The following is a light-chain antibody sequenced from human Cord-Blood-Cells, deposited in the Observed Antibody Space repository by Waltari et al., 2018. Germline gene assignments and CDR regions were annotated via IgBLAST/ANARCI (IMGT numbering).Light chain of an antibody. CDR2: AAP. Sequence: DIQMTQSPSSLFASVGDRVTITCRASQSISSYLNWYQQKPGKAPKLLIYAAPSLQSGVPSRFRSRGSGTDFTLTISRLQPEDFVTYYCQQSYSTPYTFGQGTKLEIK. V-gene: IGKV1-39*01. CDR3: QQSYSTPYT. CDR1: QSISSY. J-gene: IGKJ2*01.